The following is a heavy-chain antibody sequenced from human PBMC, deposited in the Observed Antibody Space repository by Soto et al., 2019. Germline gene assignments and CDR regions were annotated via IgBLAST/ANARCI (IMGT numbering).Heavy chain of an antibody. CDR1: GDTFNFYT. D-gene: IGHD3-10*01. CDR2: FNPILTMS. J-gene: IGHJ4*02. Sequence: QVQLVQSGADVKKPGSSVKVSCKASGDTFNFYTINWVRQAPGLGLEWMGRFNPILTMSNYAQKFEGRVTXTXDXPTSTAYMELSRLRSEDTAMYYCATSYGSGYRAFDFWGQGALVTVSS. V-gene: IGHV1-69*02. CDR3: ATSYGSGYRAFDF.